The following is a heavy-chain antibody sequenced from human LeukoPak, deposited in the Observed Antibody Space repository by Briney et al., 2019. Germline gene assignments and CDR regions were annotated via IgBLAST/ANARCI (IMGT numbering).Heavy chain of an antibody. CDR1: GYTFTGYY. CDR2: INPNSGGT. D-gene: IGHD3-22*01. V-gene: IGHV1-2*02. Sequence: ASVKVSCKASGYTFTGYYMHWVRQAPGQGLEWMGWINPNSGGTNYAQKFQGRVTMTRDTSIGTAYMELSRLRSDDTAVYYCARVFYYYDSSGYYPTLDYWGQGTLVTVSS. J-gene: IGHJ4*02. CDR3: ARVFYYYDSSGYYPTLDY.